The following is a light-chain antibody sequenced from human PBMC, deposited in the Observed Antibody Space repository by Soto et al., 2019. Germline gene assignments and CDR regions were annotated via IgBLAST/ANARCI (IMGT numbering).Light chain of an antibody. CDR3: QQYYGSPLT. V-gene: IGKV4-1*01. CDR2: WAS. Sequence: DSVRTQSAESLSVALGESATINFKSSQIVLKRSNKMNYLAWDQQKPRQPAKLLNTWASTRESAVPDRFSGSGSGTDFTLPISSLQAEDVAVYYCQQYYGSPLTLGQGTKV. CDR1: QIVLKRSNKMNY. J-gene: IGKJ1*01.